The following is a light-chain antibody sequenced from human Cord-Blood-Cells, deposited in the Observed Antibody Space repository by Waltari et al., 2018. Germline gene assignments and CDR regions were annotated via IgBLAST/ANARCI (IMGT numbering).Light chain of an antibody. Sequence: QSALTQPASVSGSPGQSITIPCTGTSSDFGGYNYVPWYQQHPVKAPQLMIYDVSKRPSGVSNRFSGSKSGNTASLTISGLQAEDEADYYCSSYTSSSTYVFGTGTKVTVL. CDR2: DVS. CDR1: SSDFGGYNY. V-gene: IGLV2-14*01. CDR3: SSYTSSSTYV. J-gene: IGLJ1*01.